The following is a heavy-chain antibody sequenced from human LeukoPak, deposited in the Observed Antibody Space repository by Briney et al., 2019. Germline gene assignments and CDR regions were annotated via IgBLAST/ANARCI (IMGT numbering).Heavy chain of an antibody. Sequence: GGSLRLSCAASGFTFSSYGMSWVRQAPGKGLEWVSAISGSGGNTYYADSVKGRFTISRDNSKNTLYLQMNSLRAEDTAVYYCARGPGQQLSYWGQGTLVTVSS. V-gene: IGHV3-23*01. D-gene: IGHD6-13*01. CDR1: GFTFSSYG. CDR3: ARGPGQQLSY. J-gene: IGHJ4*02. CDR2: ISGSGGNT.